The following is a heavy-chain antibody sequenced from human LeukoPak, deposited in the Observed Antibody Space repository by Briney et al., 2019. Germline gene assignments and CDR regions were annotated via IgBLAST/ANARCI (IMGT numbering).Heavy chain of an antibody. D-gene: IGHD3-10*01. V-gene: IGHV4-59*01. CDR2: IHYSGST. Sequence: SETLSLTCTVSGGSISSYYWSWIRQPPGKGQEWIGNIHYSGSTNYNPSLKSRVTISVDTSKNQFSLRLSSVTAADTAVYYCAIAGSGTYYRFDYWGQGTLVTVSS. CDR1: GGSISSYY. J-gene: IGHJ4*02. CDR3: AIAGSGTYYRFDY.